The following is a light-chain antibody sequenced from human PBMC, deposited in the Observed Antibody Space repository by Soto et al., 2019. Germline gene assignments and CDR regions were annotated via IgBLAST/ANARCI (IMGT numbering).Light chain of an antibody. CDR2: VVT. V-gene: IGLV2-14*03. CDR1: SSDVGGYNY. Sequence: QSELTQPASVSGSPGQSITISCTGSSSDVGGYNYVSWYQHHPGKAPKLMIYVVTQRPSGVSNRFSGSKSGNTASLTISGLQAEDEADYYCSSYTSSSTNYVFGTGTKVTVL. J-gene: IGLJ1*01. CDR3: SSYTSSSTNYV.